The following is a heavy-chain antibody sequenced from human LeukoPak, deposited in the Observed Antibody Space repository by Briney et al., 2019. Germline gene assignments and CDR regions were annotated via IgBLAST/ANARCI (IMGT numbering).Heavy chain of an antibody. CDR3: ARNSDGDYVDY. D-gene: IGHD4-17*01. V-gene: IGHV4-59*01. Sequence: SETLSLTCTVSGGSISNYYWNWIRQPPGKGLEWIGYIYYSGSTNYNPSLKSRVTMSIDRSKKQVSLKLNSVTAADTAIYYCARNSDGDYVDYWGQGSLVTVSS. J-gene: IGHJ4*02. CDR2: IYYSGST. CDR1: GGSISNYY.